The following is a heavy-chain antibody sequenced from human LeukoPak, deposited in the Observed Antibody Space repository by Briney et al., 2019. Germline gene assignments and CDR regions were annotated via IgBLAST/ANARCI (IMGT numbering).Heavy chain of an antibody. CDR1: GLTFSSYT. Sequence: GGSLRLSCAASGLTFSSYTMSWVRQAPGKGLQWVSAISGSGGSTYYADSVKGRFTISRDTSKSTVYLQMSSLRAEDTAVYYCAKDPPGAKAFDYWGQGTPVTVSS. D-gene: IGHD4/OR15-4a*01. CDR2: ISGSGGST. V-gene: IGHV3-23*01. CDR3: AKDPPGAKAFDY. J-gene: IGHJ4*02.